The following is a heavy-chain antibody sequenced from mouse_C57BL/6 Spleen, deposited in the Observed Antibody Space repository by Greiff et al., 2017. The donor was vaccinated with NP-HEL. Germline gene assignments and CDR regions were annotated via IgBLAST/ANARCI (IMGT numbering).Heavy chain of an antibody. J-gene: IGHJ1*03. Sequence: EVKLMESGGGLVQPGGSMKLSCVASGFTFSNYWMNWVRQSPEKGLEWVAQIRLKSDNYATHYAESVKGRFTISRDDSKSSVYLQMNNLRAEDTGIYYCTGVDYDYEDWYFDVWGTGTTVTVSS. CDR2: IRLKSDNYAT. D-gene: IGHD2-4*01. CDR3: TGVDYDYEDWYFDV. CDR1: GFTFSNYW. V-gene: IGHV6-3*01.